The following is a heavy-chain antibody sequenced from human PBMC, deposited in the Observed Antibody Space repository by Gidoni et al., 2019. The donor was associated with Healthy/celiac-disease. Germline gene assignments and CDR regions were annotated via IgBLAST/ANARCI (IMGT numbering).Heavy chain of an antibody. Sequence: EVQLVESGGVLVKPGGSLRLSCAASRFTFTNAWMSWVRQAPGKGLEWVGRIKSKTNGGKTDYAAPVKGRFTISRDDSQNTLLLQMNSLKTEDTAVYYCSTVVSWYPGEYWGQGTLVTVSS. V-gene: IGHV3-15*01. D-gene: IGHD6-13*01. CDR3: STVVSWYPGEY. CDR2: IKSKTNGGKT. CDR1: RFTFTNAW. J-gene: IGHJ4*02.